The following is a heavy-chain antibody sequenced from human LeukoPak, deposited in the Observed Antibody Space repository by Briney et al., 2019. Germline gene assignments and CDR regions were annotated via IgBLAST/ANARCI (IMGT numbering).Heavy chain of an antibody. CDR3: ARGYCSGGSCYSYYYYNYMDV. J-gene: IGHJ6*03. V-gene: IGHV4-39*07. D-gene: IGHD2-15*01. CDR1: GGSISSSSYY. CDR2: MYYSGST. Sequence: NPSETLSLTCTVSGGSISSSSYYWGWIRQPPGKGLEWIGSMYYSGSTNYNPSLKSRVTISVDTSKNQFSLKLSSVTAADTAVYYCARGYCSGGSCYSYYYYNYMDVWGKGTTVTVSS.